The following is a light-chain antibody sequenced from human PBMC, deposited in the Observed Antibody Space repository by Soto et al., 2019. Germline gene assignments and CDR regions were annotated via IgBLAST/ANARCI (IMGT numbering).Light chain of an antibody. CDR3: QKYNSAPQT. Sequence: DVQMTQSPSSLSASVGDRVTITCRASQGIIDYLAWYQHKPGKAPELLIYAASTLHSGVPSRFSGSGSGTDFTLTISSLQPEDVPTYYCQKYNSAPQTFGPGTKVEIK. V-gene: IGKV1-27*01. J-gene: IGKJ1*01. CDR2: AAS. CDR1: QGIIDY.